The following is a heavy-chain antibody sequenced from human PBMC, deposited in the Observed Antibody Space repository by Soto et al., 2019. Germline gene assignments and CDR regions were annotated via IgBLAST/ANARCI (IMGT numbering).Heavy chain of an antibody. CDR1: GGSISSSSYY. Sequence: QLQLQESGPGLVKPSETLSLTCTVSGGSISSSSYYWGWIRQPPGKGLEWIGSIYYGGSTYYNPSLKGRVTISVDTSKNQCSLKLSSVTAADTAVYYCARHAPRARTPARWYFDYWGQGTLVTVSS. J-gene: IGHJ4*02. CDR2: IYYGGST. CDR3: ARHAPRARTPARWYFDY. V-gene: IGHV4-39*01.